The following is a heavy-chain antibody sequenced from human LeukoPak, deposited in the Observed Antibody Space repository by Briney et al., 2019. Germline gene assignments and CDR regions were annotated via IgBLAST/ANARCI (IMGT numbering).Heavy chain of an antibody. CDR3: AHRTGFDY. J-gene: IGHJ4*02. CDR2: IYDRGDPT. Sequence: PGGSLRLSCAASGFSFSNAAMSWVRQAPGKGLEWVSTIYDRGDPTYYADSVKGRFIISRDNSKNTLYLQMNSPRAEDSAVYYCAHRTGFDYWGQGTLVSVS. CDR1: GFSFSNAA. V-gene: IGHV3-23*01.